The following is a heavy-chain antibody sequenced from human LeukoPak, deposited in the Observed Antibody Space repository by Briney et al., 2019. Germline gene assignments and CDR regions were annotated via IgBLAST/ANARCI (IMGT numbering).Heavy chain of an antibody. CDR1: GFTFSSYA. CDR3: AKEHGDSHFDY. Sequence: PGGSLSLFHAASGFTFSSYAMSWVRQAPGKGLEWVLAISGSGGSTYYADSVKGRFTISSDNSKNTLYLQMNSLRAEDTAVYYCAKEHGDSHFDYWGQGTLVTVSS. CDR2: ISGSGGST. D-gene: IGHD4-17*01. V-gene: IGHV3-23*01. J-gene: IGHJ4*02.